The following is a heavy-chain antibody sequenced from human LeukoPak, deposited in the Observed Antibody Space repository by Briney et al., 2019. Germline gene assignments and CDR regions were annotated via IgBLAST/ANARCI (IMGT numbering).Heavy chain of an antibody. Sequence: GGSLRLSCAASGFDFTTHALHWVRQAPGKGLEWVAFIWADGSRADCADSVKGRFTISRDRSKYTVYLQMNSLGAEDTAVYYCARDPPGSGFSLDYWGQGTPVTVSS. J-gene: IGHJ4*02. V-gene: IGHV3-33*01. CDR2: IWADGSRA. CDR1: GFDFTTHA. D-gene: IGHD3-22*01. CDR3: ARDPPGSGFSLDY.